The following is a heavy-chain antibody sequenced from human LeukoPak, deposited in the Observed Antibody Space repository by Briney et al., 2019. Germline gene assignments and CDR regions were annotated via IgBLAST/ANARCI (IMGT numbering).Heavy chain of an antibody. V-gene: IGHV4-59*08. CDR1: GGSISTYY. Sequence: SETLSLTCSVSGGSISTYYWSWIRQTPGKGLEWIGYVYYSGTTNYNPSLKGRVTIPSDTPKNQFSLNLRSVNVADTAIYYCARHGGSLGYFDYWGQGTLVTVSS. CDR2: VYYSGTT. CDR3: ARHGGSLGYFDY. D-gene: IGHD1-26*01. J-gene: IGHJ4*02.